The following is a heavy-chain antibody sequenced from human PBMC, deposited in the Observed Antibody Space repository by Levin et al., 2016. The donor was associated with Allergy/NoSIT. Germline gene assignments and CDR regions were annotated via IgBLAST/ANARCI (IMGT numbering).Heavy chain of an antibody. CDR2: ISSSSSTI. CDR1: GFTFSSYN. D-gene: IGHD6-13*01. Sequence: GESLKISCAASGFTFSSYNMNWVRQAPGKGLEWVSYISSSSSTIYYADSVKGRFTISRDNAKNSLYLQMNSLRDEDTAVYYCARDSRYSSSWYNFFDYWGQGTLVTVSS. V-gene: IGHV3-48*02. J-gene: IGHJ4*02. CDR3: ARDSRYSSSWYNFFDY.